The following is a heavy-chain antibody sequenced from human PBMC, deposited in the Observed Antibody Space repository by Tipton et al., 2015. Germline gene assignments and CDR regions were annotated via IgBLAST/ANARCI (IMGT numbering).Heavy chain of an antibody. CDR3: ARDTAVAADD. D-gene: IGHD2-15*01. V-gene: IGHV3-33*01. J-gene: IGHJ4*02. CDR1: GFIFSSYA. Sequence: SLRLSCAASGFIFSSYAMHWVRQAPGKGLEWVALIWSDGNKKYYADSAKGRFTISRDNSKSTVYLQIDTLRAEDTAVYYCARDTAVAADDWGQGTLVTVSS. CDR2: IWSDGNKK.